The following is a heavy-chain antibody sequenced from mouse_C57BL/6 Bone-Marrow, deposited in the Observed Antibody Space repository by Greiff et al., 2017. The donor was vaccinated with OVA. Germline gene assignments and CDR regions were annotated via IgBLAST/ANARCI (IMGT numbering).Heavy chain of an antibody. Sequence: VEESGGGLVQPGGSMKLSCVASGFTFSNYWMNWVRQSPEKGLEWVAQIRLKSDNYATHYAESVKGRFTISRDDSKSSVYLQMNNLRAEDTGIYYCTPILLRLGYYAMDYWGQGTSVTVSS. CDR1: GFTFSNYW. CDR3: TPILLRLGYYAMDY. CDR2: IRLKSDNYAT. J-gene: IGHJ4*01. D-gene: IGHD1-1*01. V-gene: IGHV6-3*01.